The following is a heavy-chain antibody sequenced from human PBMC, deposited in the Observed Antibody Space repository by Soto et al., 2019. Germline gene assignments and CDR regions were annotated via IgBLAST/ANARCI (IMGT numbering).Heavy chain of an antibody. V-gene: IGHV3-30*03. D-gene: IGHD6-19*01. Sequence: QVRLVESGGGVVQPGRSLRLSCAASGFNFGVFGMHWVRQAPGKGLEWLSVLSYEGSEEYYADSVRGRFTISRDNSKNTLFLQMDSMRVDDTGVYYCALTRPSSQLDVAGPGFEYWGQGTLVTVSA. CDR2: LSYEGSEE. J-gene: IGHJ4*02. CDR3: ALTRPSSQLDVAGPGFEY. CDR1: GFNFGVFG.